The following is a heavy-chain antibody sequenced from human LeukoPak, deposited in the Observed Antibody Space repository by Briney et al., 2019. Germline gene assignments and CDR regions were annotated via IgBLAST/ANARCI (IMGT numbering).Heavy chain of an antibody. CDR1: GGTFSSYA. J-gene: IGHJ3*02. CDR2: IIPIFGTA. CDR3: ARDGRWLVLSPDAFDI. V-gene: IGHV1-69*13. D-gene: IGHD6-19*01. Sequence: SVKVSCKASGGTFSSYAISWVRQAPGQGLEWMGGIIPIFGTANYAQKFQGRVTITADESTSTAYMELSSLRSEDTAVYYCARDGRWLVLSPDAFDIWGQGTMVTVSS.